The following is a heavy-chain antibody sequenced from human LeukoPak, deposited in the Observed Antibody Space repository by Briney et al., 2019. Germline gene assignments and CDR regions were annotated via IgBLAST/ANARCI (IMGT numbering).Heavy chain of an antibody. J-gene: IGHJ5*02. D-gene: IGHD3-10*01. CDR1: GYIFTTHA. V-gene: IGHV1-3*01. CDR3: ARASSGSLSTWFGELFDWYDP. Sequence: GASVKVSCKASGYIFTTHAMHWLRQAPGQRPEWIGRINAGSGYTKYSQKFQGRVTISRDTSASTVYMELRSLGSEDTAVYYCARASSGSLSTWFGELFDWYDPWGQGTLVTVSS. CDR2: INAGSGYT.